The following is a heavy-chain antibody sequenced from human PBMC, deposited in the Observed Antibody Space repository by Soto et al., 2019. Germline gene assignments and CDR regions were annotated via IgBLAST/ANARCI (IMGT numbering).Heavy chain of an antibody. Sequence: PSETLSLTCAVSGYSISSGYYWGWIRQPPGKGLEWIGSIYHSGSTYYNPSLKSRVTISVDTSKNQFSLKLSSVTAADTAVYYCARDPPGEGAAMFDLWGQGTLVTVSS. J-gene: IGHJ5*02. V-gene: IGHV4-38-2*02. D-gene: IGHD3-10*01. CDR2: IYHSGST. CDR3: ARDPPGEGAAMFDL. CDR1: GYSISSGYY.